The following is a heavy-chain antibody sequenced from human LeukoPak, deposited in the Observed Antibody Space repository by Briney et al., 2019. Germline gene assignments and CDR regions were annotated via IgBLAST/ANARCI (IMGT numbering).Heavy chain of an antibody. Sequence: GGSLRLSCAASGFTFNNYGMHYVRQAPGKGLEWVAVISDDGRNKNYADSVKGRFTISRDSSNSTLYLQMNSLRAEDTGVYFCAKDRETTASGTFDFRGQGTLVTVSS. J-gene: IGHJ4*02. CDR3: AKDRETTASGTFDF. V-gene: IGHV3-30*18. CDR2: ISDDGRNK. CDR1: GFTFNNYG. D-gene: IGHD6-13*01.